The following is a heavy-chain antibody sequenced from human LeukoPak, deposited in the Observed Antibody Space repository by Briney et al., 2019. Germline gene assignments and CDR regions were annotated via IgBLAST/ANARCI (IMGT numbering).Heavy chain of an antibody. V-gene: IGHV4-34*01. CDR2: INHRESS. D-gene: IGHD2-8*02. J-gene: IGHJ4*02. CDR3: ARGSSFDGYCSAGACDAGYYDI. Sequence: SETLSLTCAVYGDSFNAYLWNWIRQAPGKSLEYIGEINHRESSHYNPSLKTRVTLSVDTSKSQFSLKLTSVTAADTAVYYCARGSSFDGYCSAGACDAGYYDIWGQGTPVIVSS. CDR1: GDSFNAYL.